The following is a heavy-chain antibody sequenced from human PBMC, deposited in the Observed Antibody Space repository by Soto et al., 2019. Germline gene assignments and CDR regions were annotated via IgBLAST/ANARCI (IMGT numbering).Heavy chain of an antibody. CDR2: ISYDGSNK. CDR1: GFTFSSYG. V-gene: IGHV3-30*18. J-gene: IGHJ4*02. D-gene: IGHD3-22*01. Sequence: QVQLVESGGGVVQPGRSLRLSCAASGFTFSSYGMHWVRQAPGKGLEWVAVISYDGSNKYYADSVKDRFTISRDNSKNTLYLQMNSLRAEETAVYYCAKGGYYDSSGYYYPFDYWGQGTLVTVSS. CDR3: AKGGYYDSSGYYYPFDY.